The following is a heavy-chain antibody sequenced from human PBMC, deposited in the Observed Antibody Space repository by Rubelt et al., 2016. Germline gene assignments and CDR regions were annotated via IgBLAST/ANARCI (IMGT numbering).Heavy chain of an antibody. V-gene: IGHV4-38-2*02. CDR3: ARRQWVWYFDL. CDR1: GYSIRSGSY. CDR2: IYHSGST. J-gene: IGHJ2*01. D-gene: IGHD2-8*01. Sequence: QVQLQESGPGLVKPSETLSLTCIVSGYSIRSGSYWGWIRQPPGKGLEWIGSIYHSGSTYYNPSLKSRVTISIDTSKNQFSLHLPPVTAADTAVYYCARRQWVWYFDLWGRGTLVTVSS.